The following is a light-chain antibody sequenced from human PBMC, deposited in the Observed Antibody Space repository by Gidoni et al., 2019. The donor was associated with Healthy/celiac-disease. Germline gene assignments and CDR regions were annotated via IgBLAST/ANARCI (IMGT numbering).Light chain of an antibody. CDR3: AAWDDSLSGLV. Sequence: SVLTQPPSASGTPGQRVTISCSGSSSNIGSNSVYWYQQLPGTAPKLLIYRNYQRPSGVPDRFSGSKSGTSASLAISGLRSEDEADYYCAAWDDSLSGLVFGTGTKVTVL. CDR1: SSNIGSNS. J-gene: IGLJ1*01. CDR2: RNY. V-gene: IGLV1-47*01.